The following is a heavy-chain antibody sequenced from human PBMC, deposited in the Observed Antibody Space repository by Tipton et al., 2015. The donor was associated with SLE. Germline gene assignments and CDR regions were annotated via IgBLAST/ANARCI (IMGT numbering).Heavy chain of an antibody. CDR3: ARDSTFYRF. CDR2: IYYSGST. D-gene: IGHD6-13*01. CDR1: VGSIRSNY. Sequence: TLSLTCTVSVGSIRSNYWSWIRQPPGQGLEWMWYIYYSGSTDYNPPLQSRVTLSVDTSKNQFSLKLSSVTAADTAVYYCARDSTFYRFWGEGTLVTFSS. J-gene: IGHJ4*02. V-gene: IGHV4-59*01.